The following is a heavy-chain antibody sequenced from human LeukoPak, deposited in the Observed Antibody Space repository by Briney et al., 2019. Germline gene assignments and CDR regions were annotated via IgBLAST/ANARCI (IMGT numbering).Heavy chain of an antibody. J-gene: IGHJ4*02. Sequence: TGGSLRLSCAASGFAFSVYEMYWVRQAPGKGLEWVSYISSSGGTRYYADSVKGRFTISRDNAKNSLYLQMNSLRAEDTAVYYCARVKVRDGYPFDYWGQGTLVTVSS. CDR1: GFAFSVYE. CDR2: ISSSGGTR. D-gene: IGHD5-24*01. V-gene: IGHV3-48*03. CDR3: ARVKVRDGYPFDY.